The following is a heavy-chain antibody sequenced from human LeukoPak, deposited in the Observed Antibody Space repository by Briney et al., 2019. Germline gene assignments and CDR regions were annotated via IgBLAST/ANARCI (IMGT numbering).Heavy chain of an antibody. CDR1: GFTFSSYA. CDR2: ISGSGGNT. J-gene: IGHJ4*02. D-gene: IGHD5-18*01. V-gene: IGHV3-23*01. CDR3: AKARSGFTYGFDY. Sequence: GRSLRLSCAASGFTFSSYAMSWVRQAPGKGLEWVSTISGSGGNTYYADSVKGRFTISRDNSKNTLFLQMNSLRAEDTAVYYCAKARSGFTYGFDYWGQGTLVTVSS.